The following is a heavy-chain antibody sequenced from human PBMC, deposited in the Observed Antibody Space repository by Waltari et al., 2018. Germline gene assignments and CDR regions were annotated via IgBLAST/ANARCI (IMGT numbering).Heavy chain of an antibody. CDR2: IYHEGNT. J-gene: IGHJ5*02. Sequence: QVQLQESGPALVRPSETLSLTCVVSDYSIGSGYYWGGFRQAPGKGLEWIANIYHEGNTYYNPSLKSRVAISMDTSENRFSLKLRSVTATDTAVYYCARLALGYCTSPRCRQNESWGQGTLVTVSS. V-gene: IGHV4-38-2*01. CDR1: DYSIGSGYY. CDR3: ARLALGYCTSPRCRQNES. D-gene: IGHD2-8*01.